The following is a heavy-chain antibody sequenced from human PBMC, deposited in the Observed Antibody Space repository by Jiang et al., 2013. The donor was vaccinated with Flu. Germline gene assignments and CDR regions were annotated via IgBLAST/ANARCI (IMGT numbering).Heavy chain of an antibody. Sequence: PGLVKPSETLSLTCTVSGGSITSYYWSWIRQPPGKGLEWIGYIYNSGDTNSNPSLKSRVTISVDTSKNQFSLKLSSVTAADTAVYYCARSVGYYYDSSGYYPHIWGQGTLVTVSS. D-gene: IGHD3-22*01. CDR2: IYNSGDT. CDR3: ARSVGYYYDSSGYYPHI. CDR1: GGSITSYY. J-gene: IGHJ4*02. V-gene: IGHV4-59*01.